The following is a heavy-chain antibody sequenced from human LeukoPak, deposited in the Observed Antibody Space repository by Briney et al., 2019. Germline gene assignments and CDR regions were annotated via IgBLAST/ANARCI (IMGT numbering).Heavy chain of an antibody. J-gene: IGHJ3*02. Sequence: PGGSLRLSCAVSGFTFDSYAVTWVRQAPGKGLEWVSAISGTGGRRYYAGSVKGRPTISTDESKNTVDLQMNSLRVEDTAVYYCAKGIAAAGLSRNAFDIWGQGTMVTVSS. CDR1: GFTFDSYA. V-gene: IGHV3-23*01. D-gene: IGHD6-13*01. CDR2: ISGTGGRR. CDR3: AKGIAAAGLSRNAFDI.